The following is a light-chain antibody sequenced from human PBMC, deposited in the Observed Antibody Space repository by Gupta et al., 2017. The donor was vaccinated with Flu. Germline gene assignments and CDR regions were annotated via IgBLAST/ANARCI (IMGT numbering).Light chain of an antibody. CDR3: QQHTNWPPLA. CDR2: DAA. CDR1: QSVTSF. V-gene: IGKV3-11*01. J-gene: IGKJ4*01. Sequence: ATLSLSPGERATLTCRASQSVTSFVAWYQQKPGQASRLLIFDAANRDTGIPARFSGSGAWTDFTLTISSREPEDFAGYYCQQHTNWPPLAFGRGTKVEIK.